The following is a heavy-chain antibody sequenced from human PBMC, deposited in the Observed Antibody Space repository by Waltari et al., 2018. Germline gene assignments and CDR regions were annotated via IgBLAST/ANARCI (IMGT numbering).Heavy chain of an antibody. V-gene: IGHV3-7*01. CDR3: ARGKAAQIDP. CDR2: IKQDGSEK. J-gene: IGHJ5*02. CDR1: GFTFSSYW. D-gene: IGHD6-6*01. Sequence: EVQLVESGGGLVQPGGSLRLSCAASGFTFSSYWMSWVRQAPGRGMEWVANIKQDGSEKYYVDSVKSRFTISRDNAKNSLYLQMNSLRAEDTAVYYCARGKAAQIDPWGQGTLVTVSS.